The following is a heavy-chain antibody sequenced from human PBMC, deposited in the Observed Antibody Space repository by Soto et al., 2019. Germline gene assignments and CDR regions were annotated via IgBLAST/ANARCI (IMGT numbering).Heavy chain of an antibody. CDR1: GFNIKTYS. Sequence: GSLRLSCAASGFNIKTYSMNWIRQAPGKGLEWVSAISSSGSHIYYADAVKGRFTISRDNANNAVFLHMNSLRAEDTGVYYCTRDESASSSSWHDYWGQGTLVTVSS. V-gene: IGHV3-21*03. CDR2: ISSSGSHI. CDR3: TRDESASSSSWHDY. J-gene: IGHJ4*02. D-gene: IGHD6-19*01.